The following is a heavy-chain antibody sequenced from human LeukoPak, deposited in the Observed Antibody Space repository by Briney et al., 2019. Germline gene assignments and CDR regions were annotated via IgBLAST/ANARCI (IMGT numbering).Heavy chain of an antibody. CDR3: AREQNIRGVIIIVDS. J-gene: IGHJ4*02. CDR1: GFTFARNT. Sequence: GGSLRLSCAASGFTFARNTMTWVRQAPGKGLEWVSSISGSGSDTYYADSVKGRFTISRDNSKNTLYLEVNGLRADDMAVYYCAREQNIRGVIIIVDSWGQGTLVTVSS. CDR2: ISGSGSDT. D-gene: IGHD3-10*01. V-gene: IGHV3-23*01.